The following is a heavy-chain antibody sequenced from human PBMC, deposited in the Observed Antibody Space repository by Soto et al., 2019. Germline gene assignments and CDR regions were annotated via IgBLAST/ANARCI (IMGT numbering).Heavy chain of an antibody. J-gene: IGHJ4*02. D-gene: IGHD3-22*01. CDR3: ARDAPGDYYDSSGYFH. CDR1: GFTVSSNY. CDR2: IYSGGST. Sequence: GGSLRLSCAASGFTVSSNYMSWVRQAPGKGLEWVSVIYSGGSTYYADSVKGRFTISRDNSKNTLYLQMNSLRAEDTAVYYCARDAPGDYYDSSGYFHWGQGTLVTVSS. V-gene: IGHV3-66*01.